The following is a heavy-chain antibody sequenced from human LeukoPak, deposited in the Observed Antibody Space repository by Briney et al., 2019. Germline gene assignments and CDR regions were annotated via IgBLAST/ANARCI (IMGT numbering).Heavy chain of an antibody. CDR1: GGSFSGYY. Sequence: SETLSLTCAVYGGSFSGYYWSWIRQPPGKGLEWIGEINHSGSTNYNPSLKSRVTISVDTSKNQFSLKVSSVTAADTAVYYCARGAVVSDYYYYYGMDVWGQGTTVTVSS. V-gene: IGHV4-34*01. CDR2: INHSGST. D-gene: IGHD4-23*01. J-gene: IGHJ6*02. CDR3: ARGAVVSDYYYYYGMDV.